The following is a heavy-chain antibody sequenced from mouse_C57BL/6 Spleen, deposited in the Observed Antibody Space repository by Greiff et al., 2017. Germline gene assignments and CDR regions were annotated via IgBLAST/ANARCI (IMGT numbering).Heavy chain of an antibody. J-gene: IGHJ1*03. CDR3: SGPVDGYRYFDV. Sequence: VQLQQSGPELVKPGASVKLSCKAYGYKITDYYMNWVKQSHGKSLEWLGDINPNNGGTSYTQKFKGKATFTLDKTSSTTYIELRSLTSEDTAVHYCSGPVDGYRYFDVRGTVTTVTV. CDR2: INPNNGGT. V-gene: IGHV1-26*01. D-gene: IGHD2-3*01. CDR1: GYKITDYY.